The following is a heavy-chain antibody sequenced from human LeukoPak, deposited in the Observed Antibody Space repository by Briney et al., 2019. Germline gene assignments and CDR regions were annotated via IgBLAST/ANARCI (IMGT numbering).Heavy chain of an antibody. D-gene: IGHD2-2*01. J-gene: IGHJ3*02. Sequence: GGSLRLSCAASGFTFSSYWMHWVRQAPGKGLVWVSRINSDGSSTSYADSVKGRFTISRDNAKNTLYLQMNCPRDEDTAVYYCAREQGYCSSTSCYVGAFDIWGQGTMVTVSS. CDR2: INSDGSST. CDR3: AREQGYCSSTSCYVGAFDI. V-gene: IGHV3-74*01. CDR1: GFTFSSYW.